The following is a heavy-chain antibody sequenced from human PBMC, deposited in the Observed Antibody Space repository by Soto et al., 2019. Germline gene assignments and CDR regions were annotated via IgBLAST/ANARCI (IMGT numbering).Heavy chain of an antibody. D-gene: IGHD6-6*01. CDR2: IYPGDSDT. Sequence: PGESLKISCQGSGYSFTSYWIGWVRQMPGKGLEWMGIIYPGDSDTRYSPSFQGQVTISADKSISTAYLQWSSMKASDTAMYYCASASSIAARPDSYYYYGMDVWGQGTTVTV. J-gene: IGHJ6*02. CDR1: GYSFTSYW. V-gene: IGHV5-51*01. CDR3: ASASSIAARPDSYYYYGMDV.